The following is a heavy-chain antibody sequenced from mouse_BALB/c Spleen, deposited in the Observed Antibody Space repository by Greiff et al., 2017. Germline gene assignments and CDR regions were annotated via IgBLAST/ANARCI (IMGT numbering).Heavy chain of an antibody. J-gene: IGHJ2*01. CDR2: IRNKANGYTT. CDR3: AKFDGRGYFDY. CDR1: GFTFTDYY. V-gene: IGHV7-3*02. Sequence: EVKLMESGGGLVQPGGSLRLSCATSGFTFTDYYMSWVRQPPGKALEWLGFIRNKANGYTTEYSASVKGRFTISRDNSQSILYLQMNTLRAEDSATYYCAKFDGRGYFDYWGQGTTLTVSS.